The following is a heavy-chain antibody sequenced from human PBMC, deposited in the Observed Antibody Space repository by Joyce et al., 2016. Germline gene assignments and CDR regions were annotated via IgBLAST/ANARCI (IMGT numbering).Heavy chain of an antibody. Sequence: QVLLVQSGPAQKEPGASMTVSCKTSGYTFTSYAINWVRQAPGQGLEWMGRIHAGSGVTMYSQKFHDRDSLSRDTSASTVFLEVRGLISADSANYDSTNSLPHGDGNKKATDFWGQGTLVTVSS. V-gene: IGHV1-3*05. J-gene: IGHJ4*02. D-gene: IGHD2-8*01. CDR2: IHAGSGVT. CDR1: GYTFTSYA. CDR3: TNSLPHGDGNKKATDF.